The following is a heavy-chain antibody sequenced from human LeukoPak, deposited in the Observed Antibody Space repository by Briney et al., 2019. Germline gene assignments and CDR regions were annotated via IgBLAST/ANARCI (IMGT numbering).Heavy chain of an antibody. CDR3: ARGGLRAYSSGWYGFDY. D-gene: IGHD6-19*01. J-gene: IGHJ4*02. CDR1: GFTFSSDA. CDR2: ISYDGSNK. V-gene: IGHV3-30*04. Sequence: PGGSLRLSCAASGFTFSSDAIHWVRQAPGKGLEWVAVISYDGSNKYYADSVKGRFTISRDNSKNTLYLQMNSLRAEDTAVYYCARGGLRAYSSGWYGFDYWGQGTLVTVSS.